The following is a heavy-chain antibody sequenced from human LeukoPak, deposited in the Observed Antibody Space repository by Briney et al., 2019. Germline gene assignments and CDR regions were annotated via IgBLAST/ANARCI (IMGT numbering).Heavy chain of an antibody. CDR3: ARDPGGYYDSSGYYSHVGYFDY. CDR2: IYYSGST. D-gene: IGHD3-22*01. V-gene: IGHV4-59*01. J-gene: IGHJ4*02. CDR1: GGSISSYY. Sequence: PSETLSLTCTVSGGSISSYYWSWIRQPPGKGLEWIGYIYYSGSTNYIPSLKSRVTISVDTSKNQFSLKLSSVTAADTAVYYCARDPGGYYDSSGYYSHVGYFDYWGQGTLVTVSS.